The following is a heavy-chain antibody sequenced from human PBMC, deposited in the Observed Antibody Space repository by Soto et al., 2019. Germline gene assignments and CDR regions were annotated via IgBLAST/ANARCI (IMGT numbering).Heavy chain of an antibody. D-gene: IGHD3-22*01. J-gene: IGHJ3*02. Sequence: DVQLVESGGGLVKPGGSLRLSCAASGFTFSRYSMTWVRQTPGKGLEWVSSITTSSDLYYADSLKGRFTISRDNAKNSLCLQMNSLRAEDTAVYYCATDYYFDTSARIGAFDIWGQGTRVTVSS. V-gene: IGHV3-21*01. CDR2: ITTSSDL. CDR3: ATDYYFDTSARIGAFDI. CDR1: GFTFSRYS.